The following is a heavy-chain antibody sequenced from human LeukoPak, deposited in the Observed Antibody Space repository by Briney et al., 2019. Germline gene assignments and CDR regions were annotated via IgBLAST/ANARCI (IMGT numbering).Heavy chain of an antibody. D-gene: IGHD1-1*01. CDR3: ARDVPGSIGTTARFDP. CDR1: GYTFTSYD. Sequence: GASVKVSCKASGYTFTSYDINWVRQAPGQGLEWMGWISTYNGNTNYAQKFHGRVTMTTDTSTSTAYMELRSLGSDDTAVYYCARDVPGSIGTTARFDPWGQGTLVTVSS. CDR2: ISTYNGNT. V-gene: IGHV1-18*01. J-gene: IGHJ5*02.